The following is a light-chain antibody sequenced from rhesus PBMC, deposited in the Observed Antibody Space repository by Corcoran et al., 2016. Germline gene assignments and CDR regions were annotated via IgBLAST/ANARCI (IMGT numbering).Light chain of an antibody. J-gene: IGKJ4*01. CDR2: KAA. V-gene: IGKV1-22*01. CDR3: QQYSSRPLT. Sequence: DIQMTQSPSSLSASVGDTVTITCRASQGISSWLAWYQQKPGKAPKPLIFKAASLQSGVPSRFSGGGSGTYFALPISSLQSEDFATYYCQQYSSRPLTFGGGTKVELK. CDR1: QGISSW.